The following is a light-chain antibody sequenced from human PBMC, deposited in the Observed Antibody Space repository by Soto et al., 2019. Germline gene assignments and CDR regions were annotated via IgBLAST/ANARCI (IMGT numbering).Light chain of an antibody. Sequence: DIVLTQSPGTLSLSPGERATLSCRASQSVSRKYLAWYQQKPGQPPRVLIYGTSIRATGIPERFSGGGSGTDFTLTITRLESEDFAVYYCQQYGSSLFTFGPGTKVDF. CDR3: QQYGSSLFT. CDR1: QSVSRKY. CDR2: GTS. V-gene: IGKV3-20*01. J-gene: IGKJ3*01.